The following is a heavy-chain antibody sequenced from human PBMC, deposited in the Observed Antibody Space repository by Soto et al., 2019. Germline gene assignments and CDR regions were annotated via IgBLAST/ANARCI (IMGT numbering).Heavy chain of an antibody. J-gene: IGHJ3*02. V-gene: IGHV3-9*01. CDR2: ISWNSGSI. CDR3: AKDITIFGVVIMGGGAFDI. Sequence: PGGSLRLSCAASGFTFDDYAMHWVRQAPGKGLEWVSGISWNSGSIGYADSVKGRFTISRDNAKNSLYLQMNSLRAEDTALYYCAKDITIFGVVIMGGGAFDIWGQGTMVTVSS. CDR1: GFTFDDYA. D-gene: IGHD3-3*01.